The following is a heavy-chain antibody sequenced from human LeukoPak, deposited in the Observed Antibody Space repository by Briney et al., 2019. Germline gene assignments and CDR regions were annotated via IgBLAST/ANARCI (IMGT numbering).Heavy chain of an antibody. V-gene: IGHV3-21*01. CDR3: ARVTPPVSNYDFWSGYYQADAFDI. D-gene: IGHD3-3*01. Sequence: AGGSLRLSCAASGFTFSSQSMNWVRQAPGKGLEWVSSIGSSSSCIYYADSVKGRFTISRDNAKNSLYLQMNSLRAEDTAVYYCARVTPPVSNYDFWSGYYQADAFDIWGQGTMVTVSS. CDR1: GFTFSSQS. CDR2: IGSSSSCI. J-gene: IGHJ3*02.